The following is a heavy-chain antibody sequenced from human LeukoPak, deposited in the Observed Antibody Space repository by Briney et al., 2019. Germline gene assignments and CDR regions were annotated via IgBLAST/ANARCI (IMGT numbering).Heavy chain of an antibody. V-gene: IGHV4-31*03. D-gene: IGHD3-10*01. CDR2: IYYSGNT. J-gene: IGHJ3*02. Sequence: SQTLSLTCTVSGDSIFSASYYWGWRRQPPGTSLEWVGFIYYSGNTYYSSSLRSRISISIDTSNNQFSLSLSSVTVADTAVYYCAREGTAHAFDIWGRGTMVTVSS. CDR3: AREGTAHAFDI. CDR1: GDSIFSASYY.